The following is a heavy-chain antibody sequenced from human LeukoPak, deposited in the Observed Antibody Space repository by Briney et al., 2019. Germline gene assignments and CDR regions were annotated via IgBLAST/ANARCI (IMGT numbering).Heavy chain of an antibody. CDR3: ARSMVPLFED. Sequence: PGGSLRPSCAASGFTFSPYWMHWVRQSPGKGLVWVSRINGDGRTTTYADSVKGRFTISRDNAKNTLYLQMNSLTAEDTAVYYCARSMVPLFEDWGQGTLVTVSS. V-gene: IGHV3-74*01. J-gene: IGHJ4*02. CDR2: INGDGRTT. CDR1: GFTFSPYW. D-gene: IGHD4/OR15-4a*01.